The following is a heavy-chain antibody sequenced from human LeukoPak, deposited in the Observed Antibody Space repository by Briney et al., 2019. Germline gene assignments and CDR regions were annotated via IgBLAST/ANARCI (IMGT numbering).Heavy chain of an antibody. J-gene: IGHJ5*02. Sequence: SETLSLTCTVSGGSISSSSYYWVWIRQPPGKGLEWIGSINYSGSTYYKSSLKGRVTVSIDTSKNQFSVNLSSVTAADTAVYYCARDLARGREEDDSLGPWGQGTLVTVSS. CDR2: INYSGST. V-gene: IGHV4-39*07. D-gene: IGHD3-16*01. CDR1: GGSISSSSYY. CDR3: ARDLARGREEDDSLGP.